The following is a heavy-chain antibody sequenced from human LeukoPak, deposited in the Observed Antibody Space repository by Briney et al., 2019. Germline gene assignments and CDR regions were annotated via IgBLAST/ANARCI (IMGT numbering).Heavy chain of an antibody. CDR1: GFTFSSYS. J-gene: IGHJ4*02. Sequence: GGSLRLSCAASGFTFSSYSMNWVRQAPGKGLEWVSSISSSSSYIYYADSVEGRFTISRDNAKNSLYLQMNSLRAEDTAVYYCASLPLYSSSWYWGQGTLVTVSS. D-gene: IGHD6-13*01. V-gene: IGHV3-21*01. CDR3: ASLPLYSSSWY. CDR2: ISSSSSYI.